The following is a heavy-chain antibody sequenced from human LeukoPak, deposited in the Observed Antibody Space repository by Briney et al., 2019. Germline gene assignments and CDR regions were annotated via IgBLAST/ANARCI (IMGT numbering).Heavy chain of an antibody. CDR1: GFTFSSYA. Sequence: PGGSLRLSCAASGFTFSSYAMHWVRQAPGKGLEWVAVISYDGSNKYYADSVKGRFTISRDNSKNTLYLQMNSLRAEDTAVYYCARDQVYYYDSSGYPGAFDIWGQGTMVTVSS. V-gene: IGHV3-30-3*01. CDR3: ARDQVYYYDSSGYPGAFDI. D-gene: IGHD3-22*01. J-gene: IGHJ3*02. CDR2: ISYDGSNK.